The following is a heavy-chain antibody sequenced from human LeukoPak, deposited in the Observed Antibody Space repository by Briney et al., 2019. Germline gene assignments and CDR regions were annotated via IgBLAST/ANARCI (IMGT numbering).Heavy chain of an antibody. V-gene: IGHV3-23*01. CDR1: GGSFSSGGYY. CDR3: AKDLLGATGFDY. J-gene: IGHJ4*02. D-gene: IGHD1-26*01. CDR2: ISGSGGST. Sequence: LSLTCTVSGGSFSSGGYYWSWLRQHPGTGLEWVSTISGSGGSTYYADSVKGRFTISRDNYKNTMDLQMNSLRAEDTAVYYWAKDLLGATGFDYWGQGTLVTVSS.